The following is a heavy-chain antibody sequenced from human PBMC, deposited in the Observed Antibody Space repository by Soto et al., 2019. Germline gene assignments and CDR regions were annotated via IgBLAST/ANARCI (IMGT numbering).Heavy chain of an antibody. CDR3: ARDPAGSSSWYLSGMDV. Sequence: QVQLVESGGGVVQPGRSLRLSCAASGFTFSSYGMHWVRQAPGKGLEWVAVIWYDGSNKYYADSVKGRFTISRDNSKNTLYLQMNSLRAEDTAVYYCARDPAGSSSWYLSGMDVWGQGTTVTVSS. D-gene: IGHD6-13*01. CDR1: GFTFSSYG. V-gene: IGHV3-33*01. J-gene: IGHJ6*02. CDR2: IWYDGSNK.